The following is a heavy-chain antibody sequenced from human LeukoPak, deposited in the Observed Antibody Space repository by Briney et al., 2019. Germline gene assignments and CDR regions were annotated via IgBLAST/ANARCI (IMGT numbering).Heavy chain of an antibody. Sequence: GGSLRLSCAASGFSFSNYRMNCVRQAPGKGLEWVSSISSGSSYIHYADSVKGRFTISRDNAKNSLYLQMNSLRDEDTAVYYCARDLEAAAGTIFDYWGQGTLVTVSS. CDR2: ISSGSSYI. J-gene: IGHJ4*02. CDR3: ARDLEAAAGTIFDY. D-gene: IGHD6-13*01. V-gene: IGHV3-21*01. CDR1: GFSFSNYR.